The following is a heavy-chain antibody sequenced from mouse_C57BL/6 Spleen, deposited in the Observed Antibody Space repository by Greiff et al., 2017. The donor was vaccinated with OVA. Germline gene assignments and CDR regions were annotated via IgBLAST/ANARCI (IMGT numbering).Heavy chain of an antibody. CDR1: GYAFSSYW. V-gene: IGHV1-80*01. CDR2: IYPGDGDT. D-gene: IGHD1-1*01. Sequence: VQLQQSGAELVKPGASVKISCKASGYAFSSYWMNWVKQRPGKGLEWIGQIYPGDGDTNYNGKFKGKATLTADKSSSTAYMQLSSLTSEDSAVYFCARHTTVVATRYFDVWGTGTTVTVSS. J-gene: IGHJ1*03. CDR3: ARHTTVVATRYFDV.